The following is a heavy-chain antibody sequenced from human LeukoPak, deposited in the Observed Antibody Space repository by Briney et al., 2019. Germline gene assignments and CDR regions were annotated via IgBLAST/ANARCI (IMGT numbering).Heavy chain of an antibody. CDR2: ISAYNGNT. CDR3: ARAWYSGNYPVDY. V-gene: IGHV1-18*01. J-gene: IGHJ4*02. Sequence: ASVKVSCKASGYTLTSYGITWLRQAPGQGLEWLGWISAYNGNTNYAQKLQGRVTMTTDTSTSTAYMELRSLRSDDTAVYYCARAWYSGNYPVDYWGQGTLVTVSS. CDR1: GYTLTSYG. D-gene: IGHD1-26*01.